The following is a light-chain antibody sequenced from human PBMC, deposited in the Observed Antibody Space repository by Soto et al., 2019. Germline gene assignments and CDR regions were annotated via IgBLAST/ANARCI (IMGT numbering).Light chain of an antibody. CDR1: QSVGSSY. Sequence: IVLTQSPGTLSLSPGERATLSCRASQSVGSSYLAWYQQKPGQAPRLLIYGASSRATGIPDRFSGSGSGTDFTLTISRLEPEDFAVYYCQQYGRSPEYIFGQGTKLEIK. V-gene: IGKV3-20*01. CDR3: QQYGRSPEYI. CDR2: GAS. J-gene: IGKJ2*01.